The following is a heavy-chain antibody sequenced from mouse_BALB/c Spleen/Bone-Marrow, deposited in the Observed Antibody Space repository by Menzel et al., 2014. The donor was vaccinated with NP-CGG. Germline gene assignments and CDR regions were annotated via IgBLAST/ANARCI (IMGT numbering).Heavy chain of an antibody. Sequence: EVKLVESGGGLVKPGGSLKLSCAASGFTFSSYAMSWVRQTPEKRLEWVATISSGGNYTYYPDSVKGRFTISRDNAKNTLYLQMSSLRSEDTAMYYCASTGYFFDYWGQGTTLTVPS. V-gene: IGHV5-9-1*01. CDR2: ISSGGNYT. CDR3: ASTGYFFDY. J-gene: IGHJ2*01. D-gene: IGHD4-1*01. CDR1: GFTFSSYA.